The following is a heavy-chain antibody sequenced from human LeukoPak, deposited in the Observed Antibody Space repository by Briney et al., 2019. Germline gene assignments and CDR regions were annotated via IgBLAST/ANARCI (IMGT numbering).Heavy chain of an antibody. Sequence: GGSLRLSCAASGFTFSSYSMNWVRQAPGKGLEWVSSISSSSSYIYYADSVKGRFTISRDNAKNSLYLQMNSLRAEDTAVYYCAREPSGLDFYGMDVWGQGTTVTVSS. V-gene: IGHV3-21*01. CDR2: ISSSSSYI. CDR3: AREPSGLDFYGMDV. J-gene: IGHJ6*02. D-gene: IGHD3/OR15-3a*01. CDR1: GFTFSSYS.